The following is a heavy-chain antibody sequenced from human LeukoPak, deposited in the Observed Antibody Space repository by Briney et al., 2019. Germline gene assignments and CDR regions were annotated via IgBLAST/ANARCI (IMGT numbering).Heavy chain of an antibody. CDR2: ISYDGSNK. CDR1: GFTFSSYA. Sequence: GRSLRLSCAASGFTFSSYAMHWVRQAPGKGLEWVAVISYDGSNKYYADSVRGRFTISRDNSKKTLYLQMNSLRAGDTAVYYCARGTLATYDVDYWGQGTLVTVS. D-gene: IGHD5-12*01. CDR3: ARGTLATYDVDY. J-gene: IGHJ4*02. V-gene: IGHV3-30-3*01.